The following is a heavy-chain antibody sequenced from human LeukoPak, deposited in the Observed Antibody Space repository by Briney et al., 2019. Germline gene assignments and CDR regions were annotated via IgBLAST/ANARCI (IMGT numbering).Heavy chain of an antibody. Sequence: SSETLSLTCAVYGGSFSGYYWSWIRQPPGKGLEWIGYIYHSGSTYYNPSLKSRVTISVDTSKNQFSLKLSSVTAADTAVYYCASPPPYDYIDYWGQGTLVTVSS. D-gene: IGHD2-21*01. J-gene: IGHJ4*02. CDR2: IYHSGST. CDR3: ASPPPYDYIDY. CDR1: GGSFSGYY. V-gene: IGHV4-34*01.